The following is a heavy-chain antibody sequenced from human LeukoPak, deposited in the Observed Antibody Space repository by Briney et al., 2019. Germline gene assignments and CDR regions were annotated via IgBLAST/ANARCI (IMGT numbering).Heavy chain of an antibody. CDR1: GYTFTGYF. D-gene: IGHD2/OR15-2a*01. V-gene: IGHV1-2*06. Sequence: GASVKVSCKTSGYTFTGYFIHWVRQAPGQGLEWMGRINPNTGDADYAQNFRGRVTITRDTTIGTAYMDLSRLRFDATAVYYCARESLVSGGGRWFDPWGQGTLVTVSS. J-gene: IGHJ5*02. CDR2: INPNTGDA. CDR3: ARESLVSGGGRWFDP.